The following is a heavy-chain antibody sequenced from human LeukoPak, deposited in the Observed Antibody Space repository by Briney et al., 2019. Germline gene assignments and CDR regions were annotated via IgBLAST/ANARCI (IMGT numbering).Heavy chain of an antibody. CDR1: GYTFTGYY. CDR3: AREGEVIVTDNLFY. J-gene: IGHJ4*02. D-gene: IGHD2-21*01. Sequence: ASVKVSCKASGYTFTGYYMQWVRQAPGQGLEWMGWINPNSGDANYAQKFQGRVTMTRDTSISTAYMELSRLRSDDTAAYYCAREGEVIVTDNLFYWGQGTLVTVSS. V-gene: IGHV1-2*02. CDR2: INPNSGDA.